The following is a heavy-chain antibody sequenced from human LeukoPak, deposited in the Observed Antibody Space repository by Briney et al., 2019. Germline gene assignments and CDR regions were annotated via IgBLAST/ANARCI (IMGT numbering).Heavy chain of an antibody. D-gene: IGHD6-13*01. V-gene: IGHV4-39*07. J-gene: IGHJ4*02. CDR1: GGSISSRSYF. CDR3: ASTAAAGSFDY. CDR2: IFYSGST. Sequence: SETLSLTCIVSGGSISSRSYFWGWIRQPPGKGLEWIGSIFYSGSTFYNPSLKSRVTISVDTSKNQCSLRLSSVTAADTAVYYCASTAAAGSFDYWGQGTLVTVSS.